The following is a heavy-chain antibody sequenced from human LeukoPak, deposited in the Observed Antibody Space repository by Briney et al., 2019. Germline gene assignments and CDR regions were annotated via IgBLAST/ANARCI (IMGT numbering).Heavy chain of an antibody. D-gene: IGHD3-22*01. V-gene: IGHV4-59*08. CDR2: IYYSGST. CDR3: ARHHYDSGGYYADYFDY. CDR1: GGSISSYY. Sequence: SETLSLTCTVSGGSISSYYWSWIRQPPGKGLEWIGYIYYSGSTNYNPSLKSRVTISVDTSKNQFSLKLSSVTAADTAVYYCARHHYDSGGYYADYFDYWGQGTLVTVSS. J-gene: IGHJ4*02.